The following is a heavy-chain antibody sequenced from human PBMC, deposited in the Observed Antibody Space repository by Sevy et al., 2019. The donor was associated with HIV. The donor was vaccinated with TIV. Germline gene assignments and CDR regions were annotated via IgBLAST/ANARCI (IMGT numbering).Heavy chain of an antibody. CDR1: GFTFSSYA. CDR3: ARSQYQLLNAWFDP. J-gene: IGHJ5*02. CDR2: ISYDGINK. V-gene: IGHV3-30-3*01. Sequence: GGSLRLSCAASGFTFSSYAMHWVRQAPGKGLEWVAVISYDGINKYYADSVKGRFTISRDNSNNTLYLQMNSLRAEDTAVYYCARSQYQLLNAWFDPWGQGTLVTVSS. D-gene: IGHD2-2*01.